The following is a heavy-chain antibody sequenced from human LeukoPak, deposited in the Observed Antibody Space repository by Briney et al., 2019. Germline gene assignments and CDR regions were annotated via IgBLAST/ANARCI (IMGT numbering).Heavy chain of an antibody. CDR3: ARESYSSSWYWFDP. Sequence: SETLSLTCTVSGGSISSYYWSWIRQPPGKGLEWIGYIYYSGSTNYNPSLKSRVTISVDTSKNQFSLKLSSVTAADTAVYYCARESYSSSWYWFDPWGQGTLVTVSS. CDR2: IYYSGST. V-gene: IGHV4-59*01. J-gene: IGHJ5*02. CDR1: GGSISSYY. D-gene: IGHD6-13*01.